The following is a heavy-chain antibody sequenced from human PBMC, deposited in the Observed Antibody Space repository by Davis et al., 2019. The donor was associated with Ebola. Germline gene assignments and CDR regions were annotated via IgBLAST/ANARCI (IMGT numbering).Heavy chain of an antibody. Sequence: GESLKISCAASGFTLSSYWMSWVRQAPGKGLEWVANIKQDGSEKYYVQSVKGRFTISRDNAKNSLYLQMNSLRAEDTAVYYCARSASASFDIWGTGTMVTVSS. J-gene: IGHJ3*02. V-gene: IGHV3-7*01. CDR3: ARSASASFDI. CDR2: IKQDGSEK. D-gene: IGHD2-2*01. CDR1: GFTLSSYW.